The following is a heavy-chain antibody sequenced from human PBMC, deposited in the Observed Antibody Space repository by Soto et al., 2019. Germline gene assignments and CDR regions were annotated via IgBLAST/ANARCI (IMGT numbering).Heavy chain of an antibody. V-gene: IGHV3-30-3*01. CDR2: IAYDGSNA. Sequence: PGGSLRLSCAASGFTFRNHAMHWVRQAPGKGLECLAVIAYDGSNAFYRDSVKGRFTISRDNSKNTLYLHMNSLRSEDTGVYYCARRGEGITIFGVVTFSEEYYYYMDVWGKGTTVTVSS. D-gene: IGHD3-3*01. J-gene: IGHJ6*03. CDR3: ARRGEGITIFGVVTFSEEYYYYMDV. CDR1: GFTFRNHA.